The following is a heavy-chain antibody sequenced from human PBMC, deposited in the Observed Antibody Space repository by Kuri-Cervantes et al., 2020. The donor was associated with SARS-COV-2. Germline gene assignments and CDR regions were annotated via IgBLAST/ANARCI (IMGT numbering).Heavy chain of an antibody. CDR2: ISSSSSYI. D-gene: IGHD2-2*02. CDR3: ARDKSLPAAIYVNYYYYGMDV. Sequence: GESLKISCAASGFTFSSYSMNWVRQAPGKGLEWVSSISSSSSYIYYADSVKGRFTISRDNAKNSLYLQMNSLRAEDTAVYYCARDKSLPAAIYVNYYYYGMDVWGQGTTVTVSS. CDR1: GFTFSSYS. V-gene: IGHV3-21*01. J-gene: IGHJ6*02.